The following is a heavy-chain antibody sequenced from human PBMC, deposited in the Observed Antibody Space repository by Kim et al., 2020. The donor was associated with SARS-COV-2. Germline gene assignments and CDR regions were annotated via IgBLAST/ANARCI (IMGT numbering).Heavy chain of an antibody. CDR1: GGSISSSSYY. Sequence: SETLSLTCSVSGGSISSSSYYWGWIRQPPGKGLEWIGSIYYSGSTYYNPSLKSRVTISVDTSKNQFSLKLSSVTAADTAVYYCARLYDSSGYYYPAFDYWGQGTLGTVSS. CDR2: IYYSGST. V-gene: IGHV4-39*01. J-gene: IGHJ4*02. CDR3: ARLYDSSGYYYPAFDY. D-gene: IGHD3-22*01.